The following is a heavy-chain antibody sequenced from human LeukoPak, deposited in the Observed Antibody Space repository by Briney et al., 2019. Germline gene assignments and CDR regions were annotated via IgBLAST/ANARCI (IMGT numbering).Heavy chain of an antibody. V-gene: IGHV1-46*01. CDR3: ARDQNPTYYYDTSGYLNWFDF. Sequence: ASVKVSCKASGYTFTSYYMHWVRQAPGQGLEWMGIINPSGGSTSYAQKFQGRVTMTRDTSTSTVYMELSSLGSEDTAVYYCARDQNPTYYYDTSGYLNWFDFWGQGTLVTVSS. J-gene: IGHJ5*01. CDR2: INPSGGST. CDR1: GYTFTSYY. D-gene: IGHD3-22*01.